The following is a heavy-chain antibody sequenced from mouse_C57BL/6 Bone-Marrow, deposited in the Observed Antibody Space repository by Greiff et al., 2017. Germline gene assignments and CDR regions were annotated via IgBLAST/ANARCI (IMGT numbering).Heavy chain of an antibody. CDR2: IDPEDGDT. Sequence: EVKLMESGAELVRPGASVKLSCTASGFNIKDYYMPWVQQRPEQGLEWIGRIDPEDGDTEYAPKFQGKVTMTADTSSNTAYLQLSSLTSEDTAVYYCTDGNYWYFDVWGTGTTVTVSS. CDR1: GFNIKDYY. V-gene: IGHV14-1*01. D-gene: IGHD2-1*01. CDR3: TDGNYWYFDV. J-gene: IGHJ1*03.